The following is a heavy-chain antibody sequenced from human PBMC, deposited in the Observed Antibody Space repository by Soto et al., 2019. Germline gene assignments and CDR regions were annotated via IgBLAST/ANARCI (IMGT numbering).Heavy chain of an antibody. J-gene: IGHJ5*02. CDR3: ARDYHGSGNP. CDR1: GFSLSDYW. V-gene: IGHV3-74*01. CDR2: IKGDGSET. D-gene: IGHD3-10*01. Sequence: EVQLVESGGGLVQPEGSLRLSCAASGFSLSDYWIRWVRQAPGKGLVWLSRIKGDGSETDYADSVRGRFTISRDNAKNTVYLQLNSLRVEDTAVYYCARDYHGSGNPWGQGTPVTVSS.